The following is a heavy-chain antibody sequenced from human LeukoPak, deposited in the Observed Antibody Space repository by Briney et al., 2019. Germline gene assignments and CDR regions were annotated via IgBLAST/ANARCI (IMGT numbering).Heavy chain of an antibody. CDR1: GYTFTSYA. CDR3: ARDFRVFGAAAGTLSYGY. J-gene: IGHJ4*02. CDR2: INTNTGNP. D-gene: IGHD6-13*01. Sequence: VASVKVSCKASGYTFTSYAMNWVRQAPGQGLEWMGWINTNTGNPTYAQGFTGRFVFSLDTSVSTAYLQISSLKAEDTAVYYCARDFRVFGAAAGTLSYGYWGQGTLVTVSS. V-gene: IGHV7-4-1*02.